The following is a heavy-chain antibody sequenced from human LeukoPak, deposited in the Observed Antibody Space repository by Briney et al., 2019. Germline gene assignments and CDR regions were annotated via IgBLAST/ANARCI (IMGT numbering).Heavy chain of an antibody. CDR1: GFTFSSYS. J-gene: IGHJ4*02. Sequence: GGSLRLSCAASGFTFSSYSMNWVRQAPGKGLEWVSSISSSSYIYYADSVKGRFTISRDNAKNSLYLQMNSLRAEDTAVYYCARAAVTLELLSEHYYFGYWGQGVLVTVSS. CDR2: ISSSSYI. D-gene: IGHD2-21*01. CDR3: ARAAVTLELLSEHYYFGY. V-gene: IGHV3-21*01.